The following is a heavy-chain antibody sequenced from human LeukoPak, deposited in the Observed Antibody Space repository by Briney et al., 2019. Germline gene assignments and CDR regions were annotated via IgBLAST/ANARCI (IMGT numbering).Heavy chain of an antibody. CDR3: ARGGGDYVHLNFDY. D-gene: IGHD4-17*01. Sequence: SVKVSCKASGGTFSSYAISWVRQAPGQGLEWMGGIIPIFGTANYAQKFQGRVTITTDESTSTAYMELSSLRSEDTAVYYCARGGGDYVHLNFDYWGQGTLVTVSS. CDR2: IIPIFGTA. V-gene: IGHV1-69*05. J-gene: IGHJ4*02. CDR1: GGTFSSYA.